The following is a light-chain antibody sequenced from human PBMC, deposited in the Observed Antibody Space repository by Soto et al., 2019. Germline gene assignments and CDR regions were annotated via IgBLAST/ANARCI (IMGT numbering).Light chain of an antibody. V-gene: IGKV3-11*01. CDR1: QSVSSY. J-gene: IGKJ4*01. CDR2: DAS. Sequence: EIVLTQSPATLSLSPGERATLSCRASQSVSSYLAWYQQKPGQAPRLLIYDASNRATGIPARFSGSGSGTDFTLTNSSLEPEDFAVYYCQQRSNWPPGTFGGGTKVEIK. CDR3: QQRSNWPPGT.